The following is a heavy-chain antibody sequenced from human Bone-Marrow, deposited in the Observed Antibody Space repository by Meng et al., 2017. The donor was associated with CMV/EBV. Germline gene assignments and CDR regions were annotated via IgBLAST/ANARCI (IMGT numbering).Heavy chain of an antibody. D-gene: IGHD3-10*01. J-gene: IGHJ6*02. CDR2: ISSSSSYI. Sequence: GESLKISCAASGFTFSNYAMHWVRQAPGKGLEWVSSISSSSSYIYYADSVKGRFTISRDNAKNSLYLQMNSLRVEDTAVYYCASRGGKRGPYYYGMDVWGQGTTVTASS. CDR3: ASRGGKRGPYYYGMDV. V-gene: IGHV3-21*01. CDR1: GFTFSNYA.